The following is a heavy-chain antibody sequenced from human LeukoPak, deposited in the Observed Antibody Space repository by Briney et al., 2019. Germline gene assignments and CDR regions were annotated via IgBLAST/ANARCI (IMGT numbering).Heavy chain of an antibody. V-gene: IGHV4-59*01. J-gene: IGHJ3*02. CDR1: GGSISSYY. Sequence: PSETLSLASTVSGGSISSYYWSWIRQPPGKGLEWIGYIYYSGSTNYNPSLKSRVTISVDTSKNQLSLKLSSVTAADTAVYYCARCSSTTSDAFDIWGQGTMVTVSS. CDR2: IYYSGST. D-gene: IGHD2-2*01. CDR3: ARCSSTTSDAFDI.